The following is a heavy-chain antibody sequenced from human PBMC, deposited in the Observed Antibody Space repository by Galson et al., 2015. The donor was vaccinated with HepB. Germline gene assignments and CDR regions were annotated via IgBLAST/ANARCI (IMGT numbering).Heavy chain of an antibody. CDR2: IKQDGSEK. J-gene: IGHJ4*02. CDR3: ARDAHYYSSSSFSDY. CDR1: GFTFSSYW. D-gene: IGHD6-6*01. Sequence: SLRLSCAASGFTFSSYWMSWVRQAPGKGLEWVANIKQDGSEKYYVDSVRGRFTISRDNAKNSLYLQMNSLRAEDTAVYYCARDAHYYSSSSFSDYWGQGTLVTVSS. V-gene: IGHV3-7*01.